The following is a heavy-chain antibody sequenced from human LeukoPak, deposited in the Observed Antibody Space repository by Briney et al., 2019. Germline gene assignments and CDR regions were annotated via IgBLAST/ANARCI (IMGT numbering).Heavy chain of an antibody. D-gene: IGHD3-16*01. CDR3: AQRFGLGGY. J-gene: IGHJ4*02. CDR1: GFTFSSYA. V-gene: IGHV3-30*04. Sequence: GGSLRLSCAASGFTFSSYAMHWVRQAPGKGLEWVAVISYDGSNKYYADSVKGRLTISRDNSKNTLYLQMNSLRAEDTAVYYCAQRFGLGGYWGQGTLVTVSS. CDR2: ISYDGSNK.